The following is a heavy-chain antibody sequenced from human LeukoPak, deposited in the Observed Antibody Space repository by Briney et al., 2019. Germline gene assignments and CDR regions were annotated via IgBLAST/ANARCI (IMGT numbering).Heavy chain of an antibody. CDR1: GYRFTSYW. CDR2: IYPGDSDT. V-gene: IGHV5-51*01. Sequence: GESLQISCKGSGYRFTSYWIGWVRQMPGKGLEWMGIIYPGDSDTRYSPSFQGQVTISADKSISTAYLQWSSLKASDTAMYYCASQYGDYVRSFDYWGQGTLVTVSS. D-gene: IGHD4-17*01. CDR3: ASQYGDYVRSFDY. J-gene: IGHJ4*02.